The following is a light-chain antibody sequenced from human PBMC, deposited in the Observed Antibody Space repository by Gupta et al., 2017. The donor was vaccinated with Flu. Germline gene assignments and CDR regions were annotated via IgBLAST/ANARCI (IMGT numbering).Light chain of an antibody. Sequence: DIQMTQSPSSLSASVGDRVTITCRASQSIAGYLNWYQQRPGKAPKLLIYAASSLQSGVPSRFSGSGSGTDFTLTISSLQPEDFATYYCQQRYSTPFTFGPGTKVDIK. CDR3: QQRYSTPFT. CDR1: QSIAGY. V-gene: IGKV1-39*01. CDR2: AAS. J-gene: IGKJ3*01.